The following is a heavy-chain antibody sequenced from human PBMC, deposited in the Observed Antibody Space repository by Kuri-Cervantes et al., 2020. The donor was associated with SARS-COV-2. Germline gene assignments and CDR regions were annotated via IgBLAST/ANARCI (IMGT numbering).Heavy chain of an antibody. CDR3: AKDYCSSTSCSQYDAFDI. V-gene: IGHV3-23*01. CDR1: GFVFSSYS. Sequence: GGSLRLSCAASGFVFSSYSMSWVRHVPGKGLEWVATISVGGGTMYYADSVKGRFTISRDSSKNTLYLQMNSLRAEDTAVYYCAKDYCSSTSCSQYDAFDIWGQGTMVTVSS. CDR2: ISVGGGTM. D-gene: IGHD2-2*01. J-gene: IGHJ3*02.